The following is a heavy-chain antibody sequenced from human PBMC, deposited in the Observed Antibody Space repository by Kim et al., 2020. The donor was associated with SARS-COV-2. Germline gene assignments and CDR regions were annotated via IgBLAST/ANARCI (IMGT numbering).Heavy chain of an antibody. D-gene: IGHD3-22*01. CDR3: ARDRPRHIGQQLLMIVVDDDAFDI. V-gene: IGHV1-18*01. Sequence: ASVKVSCKASGYTFTSYGISWVRQAPGQGLEWMGWISAYNGNTNYAQKLQGRVTMTTDTSTSTAYMELRSLRSDDTAVYYCARDRPRHIGQQLLMIVVDDDAFDIWGQGTMVTVSS. CDR2: ISAYNGNT. CDR1: GYTFTSYG. J-gene: IGHJ3*02.